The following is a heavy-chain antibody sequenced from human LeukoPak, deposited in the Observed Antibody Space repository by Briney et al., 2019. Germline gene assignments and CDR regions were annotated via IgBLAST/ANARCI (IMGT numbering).Heavy chain of an antibody. D-gene: IGHD3-22*01. Sequence: VGSLRLSCAASRFTLITYDMHGVRQTTGKGVEWVSGIATTDGTYYPGSVSGRFTISRSNAKSSLYLQMNSLRAGDTDVYYCTRASYYYDSSDYYRSLYFDYWGQGTLVTVSS. CDR2: IATTDGT. CDR1: RFTLITYD. CDR3: TRASYYYDSSDYYRSLYFDY. J-gene: IGHJ4*02. V-gene: IGHV3-13*01.